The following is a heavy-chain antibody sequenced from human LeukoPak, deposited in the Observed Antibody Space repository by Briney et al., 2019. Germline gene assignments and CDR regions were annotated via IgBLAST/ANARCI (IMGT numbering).Heavy chain of an antibody. J-gene: IGHJ6*02. Sequence: SGTLSLTCAVSGGSISSSNWWSWVRQPPGKGLEWIGEIYHSGSTNYNPSLKSRVTISVDKSKNQFSLKLSSVTAADTAVYYCARDYGGGRYYYYGMDVWGQGTTVTVSS. CDR3: ARDYGGGRYYYYGMDV. CDR1: GGSISSSNW. D-gene: IGHD4-23*01. V-gene: IGHV4-4*02. CDR2: IYHSGST.